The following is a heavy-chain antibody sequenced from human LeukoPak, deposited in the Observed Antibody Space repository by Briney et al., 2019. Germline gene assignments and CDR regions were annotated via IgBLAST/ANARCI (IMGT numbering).Heavy chain of an antibody. V-gene: IGHV3-66*01. CDR3: ARGGKYYDILTGYSDSFAFDI. J-gene: IGHJ3*02. CDR1: GFTVSSNY. D-gene: IGHD3-9*01. Sequence: GGSLRLSRAASGFTVSSNYMSWVRQAPGKGLEWVSVIYSSGSTYYADSVKGRFTSSRDNSKNTLYLQMNSLRAEDTAVYYCARGGKYYDILTGYSDSFAFDIWGQGTMVTVSS. CDR2: IYSSGST.